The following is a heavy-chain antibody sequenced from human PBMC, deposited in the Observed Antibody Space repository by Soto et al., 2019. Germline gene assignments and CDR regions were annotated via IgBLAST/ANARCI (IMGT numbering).Heavy chain of an antibody. CDR3: ARGEVRGPFDI. CDR1: GGSMNSHDYY. D-gene: IGHD3-10*01. J-gene: IGHJ3*02. CDR2: IHNSGST. Sequence: QQQLQESGPGLLKPSQTLSLTCTVSGGSMNSHDYYWSWIRQPPGKGLEWIGYIHNSGSTSYNPSLKSRLTISSDMSNNQFSLRLSSVTAADTALYFCARGEVRGPFDIWGQVTDVTVSS. V-gene: IGHV4-30-4*01.